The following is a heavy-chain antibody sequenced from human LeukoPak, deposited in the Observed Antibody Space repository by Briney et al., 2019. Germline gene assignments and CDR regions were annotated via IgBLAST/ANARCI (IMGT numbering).Heavy chain of an antibody. J-gene: IGHJ4*02. CDR1: GFIFTNYW. D-gene: IGHD4-23*01. V-gene: IGHV3-7*01. CDR2: IKQDGSEK. CDR3: ARISYYGGTPHFDY. Sequence: QTGGSLRLSCAASGFIFTNYWMGWVRQAPGKGLEWVANIKQDGSEKYYVDSVKGRFTISRDNAKNSLYLQMNSLRVEDTALFYCARISYYGGTPHFDYWGQGTLVTVSS.